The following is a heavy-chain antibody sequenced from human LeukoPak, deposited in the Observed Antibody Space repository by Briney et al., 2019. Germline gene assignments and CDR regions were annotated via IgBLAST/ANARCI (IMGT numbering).Heavy chain of an antibody. V-gene: IGHV3-23*01. CDR2: ISDSGGST. CDR1: GITLSNYG. CDR3: AKRGVVIRVILVGFHKAAYYFES. J-gene: IGHJ4*02. D-gene: IGHD3/OR15-3a*01. Sequence: GGSLRLSCAVSGITLSNYGMSLVRQAPGKGLEWVAGISDSGGSTNYADSVKGRFTISRDNPKNTLYLQMNSLRAEDTAVYFCAKRGVVIRVILVGFHKAAYYFESWGQGALVTVSS.